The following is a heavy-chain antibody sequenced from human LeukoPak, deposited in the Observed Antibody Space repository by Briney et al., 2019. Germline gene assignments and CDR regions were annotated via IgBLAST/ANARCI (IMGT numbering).Heavy chain of an antibody. V-gene: IGHV3-30*04. CDR2: ISYDGSNK. J-gene: IGHJ4*02. CDR3: ARDYGDYYYCDY. D-gene: IGHD4-17*01. Sequence: PGGSLRLSCAASGFTFSSYAMHWVRQAPGKGLEWVAVISYDGSNKYYADSVKGRFTISRDNSKNTLYLQMNSLRAEDTAVYYCARDYGDYYYCDYWGQGTLVTVSS. CDR1: GFTFSSYA.